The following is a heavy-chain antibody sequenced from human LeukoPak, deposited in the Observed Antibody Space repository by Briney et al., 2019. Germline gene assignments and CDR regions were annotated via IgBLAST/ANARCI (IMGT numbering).Heavy chain of an antibody. V-gene: IGHV3-74*01. Sequence: AGSLRLSCAASGFTLNSYWMHWVRQAPGKGLVWVSRINSDGSTTSYADSVKGRFTISRDNSKNTLYLQMNSLRAEDTAVYFCARVATGSYDWFDPWGQGTLVTVSS. CDR1: GFTLNSYW. CDR3: ARVATGSYDWFDP. D-gene: IGHD3-10*01. J-gene: IGHJ5*02. CDR2: INSDGSTT.